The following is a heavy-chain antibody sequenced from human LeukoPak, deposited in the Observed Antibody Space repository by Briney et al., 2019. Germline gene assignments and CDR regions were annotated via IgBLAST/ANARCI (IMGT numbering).Heavy chain of an antibody. CDR3: AKAHSSSLYGDAFHI. Sequence: PGGSLRLSCAGSGFTFRFYAMTWVRQAPGKGLEWVSGISGDASVSKHADSVKGRFNISRDNSKNTLYLQLNSLRVEDTAIYYCAKAHSSSLYGDAFHIWGQGTMVTVSP. CDR2: ISGDASVS. D-gene: IGHD6-13*01. J-gene: IGHJ3*02. CDR1: GFTFRFYA. V-gene: IGHV3-23*01.